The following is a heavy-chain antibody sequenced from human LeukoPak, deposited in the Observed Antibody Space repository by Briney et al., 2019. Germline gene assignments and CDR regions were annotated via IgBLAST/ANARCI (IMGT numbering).Heavy chain of an antibody. V-gene: IGHV4-4*07. Sequence: SETLSLTCTVSGGSISSYYWSWIRQPAGKGLEWIGRIYTSGSTNYNPSLKSRVTMSVDTSKNQFSLMLNSVTAADTAVYYCARVVGVLWLDYMDVWVKGTTVTISS. J-gene: IGHJ6*03. CDR2: IYTSGST. CDR3: ARVVGVLWLDYMDV. D-gene: IGHD3-10*01. CDR1: GGSISSYY.